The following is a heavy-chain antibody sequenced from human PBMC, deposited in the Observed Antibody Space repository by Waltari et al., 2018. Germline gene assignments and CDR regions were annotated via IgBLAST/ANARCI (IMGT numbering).Heavy chain of an antibody. CDR3: ATKGVVLPATFDY. CDR2: INPGSGIT. J-gene: IGHJ4*02. Sequence: QVQLVQSGAEPREPGASGKVPCKASGYVLPGPLIHWVRQAPGQGLEWMGWINPGSGITNYAQKFQGRVTMTRDTSISTAYVELSSLRIDDTAAYYCATKGVVLPATFDYWGQGTLVTVSS. CDR1: GYVLPGPL. V-gene: IGHV1-2*02. D-gene: IGHD2-15*01.